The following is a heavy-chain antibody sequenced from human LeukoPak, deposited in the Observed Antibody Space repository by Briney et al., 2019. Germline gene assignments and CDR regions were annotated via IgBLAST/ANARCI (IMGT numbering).Heavy chain of an antibody. CDR2: ISSSSSYI. D-gene: IGHD3-10*02. J-gene: IGHJ6*04. Sequence: GGSLRLSCAASGFTFNQYGMNWVRQAPGKGLEWVSSISSSSSYIYYADSVKGRFTISRDNAKNSLYLQMNSLRAEDTAVYYCAELGITMIGGVWGKGTTVTISS. V-gene: IGHV3-21*01. CDR3: AELGITMIGGV. CDR1: GFTFNQYG.